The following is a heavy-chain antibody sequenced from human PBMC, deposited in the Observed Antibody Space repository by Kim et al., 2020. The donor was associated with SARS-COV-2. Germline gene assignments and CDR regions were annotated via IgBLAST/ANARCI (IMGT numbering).Heavy chain of an antibody. CDR2: VYYSGST. Sequence: PSETLSLTCTVSGASISSSSYYWGWIRQPPGKGLEWIGSVYYSGSTYYNPSLKSRVTISIDTSKNQFSLKLSSVTATDTAMYYCAREKPYYDGNFNWFDPWGQGTLVTVSS. V-gene: IGHV4-39*07. D-gene: IGHD3-22*01. CDR3: AREKPYYDGNFNWFDP. CDR1: GASISSSSYY. J-gene: IGHJ5*02.